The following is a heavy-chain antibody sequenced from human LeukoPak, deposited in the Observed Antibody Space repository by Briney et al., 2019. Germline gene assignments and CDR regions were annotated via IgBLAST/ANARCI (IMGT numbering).Heavy chain of an antibody. CDR3: AREGGSNSIFDY. CDR1: GGTFSSYA. Sequence: SVKVSCKASGGTFSSYAISWVRQAPGQGLEWMGGIIPIFGTANYAQKLQGGVTITADESTSTAYMELSSLRSEDTAVYYCAREGGSNSIFDYWGQGTLVTVSS. V-gene: IGHV1-69*13. CDR2: IIPIFGTA. J-gene: IGHJ4*02. D-gene: IGHD3-16*01.